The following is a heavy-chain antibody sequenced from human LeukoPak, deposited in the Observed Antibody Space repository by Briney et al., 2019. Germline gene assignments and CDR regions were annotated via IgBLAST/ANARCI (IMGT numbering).Heavy chain of an antibody. V-gene: IGHV3-21*01. J-gene: IGHJ4*02. Sequence: GGSLRLSCTAYGFTFSSYSMNWVRQAPGKGLEWVSSISSSSSYIYYADSAKGRFTISRDNAKNSLYLQMNSLRAEDTAVYYCARETAVAGTYYSDYWGQGTLVTVSS. D-gene: IGHD6-19*01. CDR1: GFTFSSYS. CDR2: ISSSSSYI. CDR3: ARETAVAGTYYSDY.